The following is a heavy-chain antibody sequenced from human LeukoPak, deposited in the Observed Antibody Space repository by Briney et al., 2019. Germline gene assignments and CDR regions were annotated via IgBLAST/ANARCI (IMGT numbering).Heavy chain of an antibody. Sequence: GGSLRLSCAASGFTFSNVWMSWVRQAPGKGLEWVGRIKSKTDGGTTDYAAPVKGRFRISRDDSKTTLYLQINSLETEDTAVYYCTTVANGGDLDYWGQGTLVTVSA. D-gene: IGHD3-16*01. CDR2: IKSKTDGGTT. CDR1: GFTFSNVW. V-gene: IGHV3-15*01. J-gene: IGHJ4*02. CDR3: TTVANGGDLDY.